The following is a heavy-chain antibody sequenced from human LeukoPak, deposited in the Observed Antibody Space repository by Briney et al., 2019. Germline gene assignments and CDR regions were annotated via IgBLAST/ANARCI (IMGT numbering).Heavy chain of an antibody. D-gene: IGHD1-26*01. CDR2: ISGSDAST. CDR1: GFTFTSYA. V-gene: IGHV3-23*01. CDR3: ARGEDAIVGVPGPNY. J-gene: IGHJ4*02. Sequence: GGSLRLSCVASGFTFTSYAMNWVRQAPGKGLEWVSGISGSDASTHYADSVKGRFTISRDYANNSLFLQMNGLTDEDTAVYYCARGEDAIVGVPGPNYWGQGTLVSVSS.